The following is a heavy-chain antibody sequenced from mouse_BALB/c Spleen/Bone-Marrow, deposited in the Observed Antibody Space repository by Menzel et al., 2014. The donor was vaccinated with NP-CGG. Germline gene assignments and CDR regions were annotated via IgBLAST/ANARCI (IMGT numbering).Heavy chain of an antibody. J-gene: IGHJ4*01. CDR1: GYTFTSYW. Sequence: QVQLQQSGAELAKPGASVKMSCKASGYTFTSYWMHWVKQRPGQGLEWIGYINPSTGYTEYNQKFKDKATLTADKSSSTAYMQLSSLTSEDSAVYYCARGGSLYAMDYWGQGTSVTVSS. CDR2: INPSTGYT. CDR3: ARGGSLYAMDY. V-gene: IGHV1-7*01.